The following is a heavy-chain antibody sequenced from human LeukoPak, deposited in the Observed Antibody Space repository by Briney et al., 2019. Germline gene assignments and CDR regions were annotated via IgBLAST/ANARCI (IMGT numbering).Heavy chain of an antibody. CDR1: GGSISSYY. Sequence: SETLSLTCTVSGGSISSYYWGWIRQPPGKGLEWIGSIYYSGSTYYNPSLKSRVTISVDTSKNQFSLKLSSVTAADTAVYYCARGYYYGSGSQPLDGMDVWGQGTTVTVSS. J-gene: IGHJ6*02. CDR3: ARGYYYGSGSQPLDGMDV. V-gene: IGHV4-39*01. D-gene: IGHD3-10*01. CDR2: IYYSGST.